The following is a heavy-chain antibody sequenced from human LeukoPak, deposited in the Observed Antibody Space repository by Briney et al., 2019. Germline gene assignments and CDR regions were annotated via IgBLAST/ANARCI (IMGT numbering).Heavy chain of an antibody. CDR3: AKGYVVVTAIGRGGAVPDAFDI. J-gene: IGHJ3*02. Sequence: GGSLRLSCAASGFTFSSYWMSWVRQAPGKGLEWVANIKQDGSEKYYVDSVKGRFTISRDNAKNSLYLQMNSLRAEDTAVYYCAKGYVVVTAIGRGGAVPDAFDIWGQGTMVTVSS. CDR1: GFTFSSYW. V-gene: IGHV3-7*01. D-gene: IGHD2-21*02. CDR2: IKQDGSEK.